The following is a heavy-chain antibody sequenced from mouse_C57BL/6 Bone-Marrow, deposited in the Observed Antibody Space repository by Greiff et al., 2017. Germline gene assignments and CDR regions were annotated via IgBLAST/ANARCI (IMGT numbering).Heavy chain of an antibody. CDR1: GYTFTSYG. CDR2: IYPRSGTT. V-gene: IGHV1-81*01. Sequence: QVQLKQSGAELARPGASVKLSCKASGYTFTSYGISWVKQSTGQGLEWIGGIYPRSGTTYYNEKFKGKATLTADKSSSTAYMQLRSLTSEDSAVYFCAILGFLRQWFADWGQGTLVTVSA. CDR3: AILGFLRQWFAD. J-gene: IGHJ3*01. D-gene: IGHD2-12*01.